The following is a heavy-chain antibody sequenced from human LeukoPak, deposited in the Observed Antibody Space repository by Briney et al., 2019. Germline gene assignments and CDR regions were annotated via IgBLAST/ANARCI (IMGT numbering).Heavy chain of an antibody. D-gene: IGHD6-6*01. Sequence: GGSLRLSCAASGFTFSSYGMHWVRQAPGKGLEWVAFIRYDGSNKYYADSVKGRFTISRDNSKNTLYLQMNSLRAEDTAVYYCAKGVYSSSASWGPDAFDIWGQGTMVTVSS. CDR3: AKGVYSSSASWGPDAFDI. J-gene: IGHJ3*02. CDR2: IRYDGSNK. V-gene: IGHV3-30*02. CDR1: GFTFSSYG.